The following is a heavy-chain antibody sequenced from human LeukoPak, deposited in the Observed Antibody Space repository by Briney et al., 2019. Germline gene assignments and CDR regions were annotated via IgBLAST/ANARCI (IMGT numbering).Heavy chain of an antibody. Sequence: ASVKVSCKASGGTFSSYAISRVRQAPGQGLEWMGWISAYNGNTNYAQKLQGRVTMTTDTSTSTAYMELRSLRSDDTAVYYCARVSVYDSSGYLDAFDIWGQGTMVTVSS. V-gene: IGHV1-18*01. CDR2: ISAYNGNT. CDR3: ARVSVYDSSGYLDAFDI. D-gene: IGHD3-22*01. CDR1: GGTFSSYA. J-gene: IGHJ3*02.